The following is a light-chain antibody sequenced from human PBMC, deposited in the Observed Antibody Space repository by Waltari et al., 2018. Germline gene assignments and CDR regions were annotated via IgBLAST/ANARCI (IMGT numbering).Light chain of an antibody. V-gene: IGLV2-14*01. CDR1: NSDVGGYND. CDR3: SSYTSSSTRV. J-gene: IGLJ1*01. CDR2: EVS. Sequence: QSALTQPASVSGSPGQSITISCTGTNSDVGGYNDVPWYQQHPGKAHKLMIYEVSNRPSGVSNRFSGSKSGNTASLTISGLQAEDEADYYCSSYTSSSTRVFGTGTKVTVL.